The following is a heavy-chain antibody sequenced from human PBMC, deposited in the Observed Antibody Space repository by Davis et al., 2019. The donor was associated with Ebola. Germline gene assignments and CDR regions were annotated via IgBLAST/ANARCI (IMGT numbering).Heavy chain of an antibody. J-gene: IGHJ6*02. CDR3: EIVRCSGGSCSPYYYYGMDV. D-gene: IGHD2-15*01. Sequence: GESLKISCAASGFTFSSHWMSWVRQAPGKGPEWVANIKQDGSEKYYVDSVKGRFNIPRNNAQNSLYLQMNSLRAEDAAVYYCEIVRCSGGSCSPYYYYGMDVWGQGATVTVYS. CDR1: GFTFSSHW. V-gene: IGHV3-7*01. CDR2: IKQDGSEK.